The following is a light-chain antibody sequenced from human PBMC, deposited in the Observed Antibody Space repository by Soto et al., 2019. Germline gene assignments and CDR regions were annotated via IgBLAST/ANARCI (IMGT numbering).Light chain of an antibody. CDR3: QQRDDLYT. CDR1: QSVSIN. J-gene: IGKJ2*01. CDR2: GAS. V-gene: IGKV3-15*01. Sequence: EIVMTQSPATLSVSPGERATLSCRASQSVSINLAWYQQRPGQAPRLLIYGASTRATGIPARFSGSGSGTDFTLTISSLQSEDFAVYYCQQRDDLYTFGQGTKLQIK.